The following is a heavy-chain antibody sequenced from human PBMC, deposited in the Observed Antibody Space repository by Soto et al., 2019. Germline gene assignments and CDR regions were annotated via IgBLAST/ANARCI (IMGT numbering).Heavy chain of an antibody. CDR3: ARRGQQAGSDTYQYYIRDA. J-gene: IGHJ6*02. CDR1: GYPFSNYW. CDR2: IYPGDSDT. V-gene: IGHV5-51*01. Sequence: GESLKISCRASGYPFSNYWIGWVRQMPGQGLEWMGIIYPGDSDTKYSPSFQGQVTITADTSISTAFLQWTSLKAADTAMYYCARRGQQAGSDTYQYYIRDAWGQGTTVTVSS. D-gene: IGHD6-13*01.